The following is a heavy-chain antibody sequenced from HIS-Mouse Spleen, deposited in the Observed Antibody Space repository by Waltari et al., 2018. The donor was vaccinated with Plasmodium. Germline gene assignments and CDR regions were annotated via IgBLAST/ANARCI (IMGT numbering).Heavy chain of an antibody. CDR2: IKQDGSEK. D-gene: IGHD6-13*01. J-gene: IGHJ2*01. CDR1: GFIFSSYW. V-gene: IGHV3-7*01. CDR3: ASSWYWYFDL. Sequence: EVQLVESGGGLVQPGGSLRPSCAASGFIFSSYWRSWVRQAPGKGLEWVANIKQDGSEKYYVDSVKGRFTISRDNAKNSLYLQMNSLRAEDTAVYYCASSWYWYFDLWGRGTLVTVSS.